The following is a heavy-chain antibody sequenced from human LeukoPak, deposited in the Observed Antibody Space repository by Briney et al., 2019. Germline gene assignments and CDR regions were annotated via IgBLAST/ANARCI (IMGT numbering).Heavy chain of an antibody. CDR1: GGSISNYY. J-gene: IGHJ6*02. CDR3: TRHRKGGGSEYYYYGLDV. Sequence: SETLSLTCAVSGGSISNYYWSWIRQPPGKGLEWIGYIYTSGSTNYNPSLKSRVTISVDTSKNQFSLKLRSVTAADTAVYYCTRHRKGGGSEYYYYGLDVWGQGTTVTVSS. D-gene: IGHD2-15*01. V-gene: IGHV4-4*09. CDR2: IYTSGST.